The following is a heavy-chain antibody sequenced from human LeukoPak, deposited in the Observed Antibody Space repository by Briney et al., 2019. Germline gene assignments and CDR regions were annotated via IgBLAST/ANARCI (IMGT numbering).Heavy chain of an antibody. J-gene: IGHJ5*02. D-gene: IGHD4-17*01. V-gene: IGHV1-46*01. CDR2: INPSGGST. CDR1: GYTFTSYY. CDR3: ARDVHGDYGSGWFDP. Sequence: ASVKVSCKASGYTFTSYYMHWVRQATGQGLEWMGIINPSGGSTSYAQKFQGRVTMTRDESTRTVYLELTSLTSDDTAVYYCARDVHGDYGSGWFDPWGQGTLVSVSS.